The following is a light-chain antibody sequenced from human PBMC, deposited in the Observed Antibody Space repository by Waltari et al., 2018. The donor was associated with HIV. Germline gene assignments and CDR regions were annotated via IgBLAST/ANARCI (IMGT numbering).Light chain of an antibody. J-gene: IGKJ1*01. CDR3: QQYYTTPRT. CDR2: WAS. Sequence: DFVMTQSPDSLAVSLGERATINCKSSQSVLYSSNNKNYLAWYQQKPGQPPKLRIYWASTRESGVPDRFTGTGSGTDFTLTISSLQAEDVAVYYCQQYYTTPRTFGQGTKVVIK. V-gene: IGKV4-1*01. CDR1: QSVLYSSNNKNY.